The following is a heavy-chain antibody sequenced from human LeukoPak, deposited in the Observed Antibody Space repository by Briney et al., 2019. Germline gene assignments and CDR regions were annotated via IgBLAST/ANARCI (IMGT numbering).Heavy chain of an antibody. J-gene: IGHJ4*02. CDR1: GGSISSSSYY. V-gene: IGHV4-39*02. CDR3: AREGGPVAGSFDY. Sequence: NPSETLSLTCTVSGGSISSSSYYWGWIRQPPGKGLEWIGSIYYSGSTYYNPSLKSRVTISVDTSKNQFSLKLSSVTAADTAVYYCAREGGPVAGSFDYWGQGTLVTVSS. CDR2: IYYSGST. D-gene: IGHD6-19*01.